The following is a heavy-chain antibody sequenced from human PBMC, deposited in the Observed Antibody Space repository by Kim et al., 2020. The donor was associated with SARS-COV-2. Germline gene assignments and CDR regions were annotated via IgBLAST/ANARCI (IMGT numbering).Heavy chain of an antibody. D-gene: IGHD5-18*01. CDR1: GFTFSSYG. CDR3: AREFTRGYSYPGY. J-gene: IGHJ4*02. V-gene: IGHV3-33*05. CDR2: ISYDGSNK. Sequence: GGSLRLSCAASGFTFSSYGMHWVRQAPGKGLEWVAVISYDGSNKYYADSVKGRFTISRDNSKNTLYLQMNSLRAEDTAVYYCAREFTRGYSYPGYWGQGTLVTVSS.